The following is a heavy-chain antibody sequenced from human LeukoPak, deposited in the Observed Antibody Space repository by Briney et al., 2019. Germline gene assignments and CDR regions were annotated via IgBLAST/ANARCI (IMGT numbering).Heavy chain of an antibody. CDR1: GGTFSSYA. J-gene: IGHJ5*02. V-gene: IGHV1-18*01. CDR3: ARSGGIVVVVAAIDWFDP. CDR2: ISAYNGNT. D-gene: IGHD2-15*01. Sequence: GASVKVSCKASGGTFSSYAISWVRQAPGQGLEWMGWISAYNGNTNYAQKLQGRVTMTTDTSTSTAYMELRSLRSDDTAVYYCARSGGIVVVVAAIDWFDPWGQGTLVTVSS.